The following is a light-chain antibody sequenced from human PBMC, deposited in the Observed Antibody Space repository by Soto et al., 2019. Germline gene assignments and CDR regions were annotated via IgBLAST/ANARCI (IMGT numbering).Light chain of an antibody. CDR3: QSYDNFNRV. Sequence: NFMLTQPHSVSESPGKTVTISCSRTSGSIATNYVQWYQQRPGSAPTTVIYDDNQRPSGVPDRFSGSIDSSTNSASLTISELKAEDEADYCCQSYDNFNRVFGGGTKLTVL. CDR2: DDN. J-gene: IGLJ2*01. V-gene: IGLV6-57*04. CDR1: SGSIATNY.